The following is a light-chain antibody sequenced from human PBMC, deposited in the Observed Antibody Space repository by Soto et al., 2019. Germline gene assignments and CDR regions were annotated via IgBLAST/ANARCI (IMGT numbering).Light chain of an antibody. CDR3: QQYNTYST. CDR1: QNVRNW. CDR2: DAS. V-gene: IGKV1-5*01. J-gene: IGKJ5*01. Sequence: DVQMTQSPSSLSASVVDSVTSTFRASQNVRNWLAWYQQKPGKAPNPLIYDASSLKSGVPARFSGSGSGTEFTLTISSLQPDDFATYYCQQYNTYSTFGQGTRLEIK.